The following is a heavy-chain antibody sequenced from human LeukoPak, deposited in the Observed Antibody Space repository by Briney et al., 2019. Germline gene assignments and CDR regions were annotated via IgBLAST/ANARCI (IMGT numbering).Heavy chain of an antibody. CDR2: IYYSGST. CDR1: GGSLSSGSYY. J-gene: IGHJ4*02. D-gene: IGHD1-26*01. CDR3: ARVGWELLIDY. V-gene: IGHV4-61*10. Sequence: PSETLSLTCTVSGGSLSSGSYYWSWIRQPAGKGLEWIGYIYYSGSTNYNPSLKSRVTISVDTSKNQFSLKLGSVTAADTAVYYCARVGWELLIDYWGQGTLVTVSS.